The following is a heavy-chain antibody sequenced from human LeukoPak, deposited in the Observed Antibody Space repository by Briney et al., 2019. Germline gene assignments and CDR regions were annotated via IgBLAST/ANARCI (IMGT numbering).Heavy chain of an antibody. CDR2: ISYSGST. V-gene: IGHV4-31*03. CDR3: AREPSYGDHFIDY. J-gene: IGHJ4*02. Sequence: SETLSLTCTVSGGSISSGDYYWSWIRQHPGKGLEWIGYISYSGSTYYNPSLKSRVTMSVDTSKNQFSLKLSSVTAADTAVYCCAREPSYGDHFIDYWGQGTLVTVSS. D-gene: IGHD4-17*01. CDR1: GGSISSGDYY.